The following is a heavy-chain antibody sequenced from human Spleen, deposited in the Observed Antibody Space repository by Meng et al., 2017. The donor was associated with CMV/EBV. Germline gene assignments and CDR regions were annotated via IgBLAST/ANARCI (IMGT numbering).Heavy chain of an antibody. J-gene: IGHJ5*02. CDR3: ARVNDFWSGSYWFDP. V-gene: IGHV4-39*07. Sequence: GGSISSNSYYWGWIRQPPGKGLEWVGGIYYSGSTYCDPSLKSRVTILLDTSKGQFSLKLSSVSAADTAVYYCARVNDFWSGSYWFDPWGQGTLVTVSS. D-gene: IGHD3-3*01. CDR1: GGSISSNSYY. CDR2: IYYSGST.